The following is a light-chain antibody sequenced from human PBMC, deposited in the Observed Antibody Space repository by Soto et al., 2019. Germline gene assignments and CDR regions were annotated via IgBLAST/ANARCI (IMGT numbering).Light chain of an antibody. V-gene: IGKV1-5*01. J-gene: IGKJ1*01. CDR1: QTINTR. CDR2: DAS. Sequence: DIQMTQSPSTLSSSVGDRVTITCRATQTINTRLAWYQQKPGKAPKLLIYDASSLESGVPSRFSGGGSGTEFTLTISSLQPDDFATYYCQQYNTYATFGQGTKVDIK. CDR3: QQYNTYAT.